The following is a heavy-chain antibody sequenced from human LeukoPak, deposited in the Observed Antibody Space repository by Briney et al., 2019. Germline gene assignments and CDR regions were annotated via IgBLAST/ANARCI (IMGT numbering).Heavy chain of an antibody. CDR2: ISSSSSYI. CDR1: GFTFSSYS. J-gene: IGHJ3*02. D-gene: IGHD3-22*01. Sequence: GGSLRLSCAASGFTFSSYSMNWVRQAPGKGLEWVSSISSSSSYIYYADSVKGRFTISRDNAKNSLYLQMNSLRAEDTAVYYCARGLIHYYDSSGYYPRAFYIWGQGTMVTVSS. V-gene: IGHV3-21*01. CDR3: ARGLIHYYDSSGYYPRAFYI.